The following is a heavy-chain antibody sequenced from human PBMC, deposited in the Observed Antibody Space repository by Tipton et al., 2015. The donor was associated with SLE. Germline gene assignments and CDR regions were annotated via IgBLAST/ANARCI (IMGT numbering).Heavy chain of an antibody. CDR3: ARDSRIGWFDP. CDR1: GDSVSSSNYY. V-gene: IGHV4-39*07. CDR2: IFYGEST. J-gene: IGHJ5*02. D-gene: IGHD2-15*01. Sequence: SLTCTVSGDSVSSSNYYWGWIRQPPGKRLEWIGTIFYGESTYYNPSLKSRVTISIDTSKNHFSLKLTSVTAADTAVYYCARDSRIGWFDPWGQGTLVTVSS.